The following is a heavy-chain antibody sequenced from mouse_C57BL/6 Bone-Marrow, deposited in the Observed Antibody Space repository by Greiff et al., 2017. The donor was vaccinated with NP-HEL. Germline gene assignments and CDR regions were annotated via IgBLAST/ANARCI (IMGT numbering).Heavy chain of an antibody. J-gene: IGHJ2*01. D-gene: IGHD4-1*01. V-gene: IGHV1-64*01. CDR2: IHPNSGST. CDR3: ARIWVYYFDY. Sequence: VQLQQPGAELVKPGASEKLSCKASGYTFTSYWMHWVKQRPGQGLEWIGMIHPNSGSTNYNEKIKSKATLTVDKSSSTAYMQLSILTSEYSSVYYCARIWVYYFDYWGQGTTLTVSS. CDR1: GYTFTSYW.